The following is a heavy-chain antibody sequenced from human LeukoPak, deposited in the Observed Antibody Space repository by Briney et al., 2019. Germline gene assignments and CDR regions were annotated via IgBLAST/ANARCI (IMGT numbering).Heavy chain of an antibody. CDR1: GFTFSSYA. J-gene: IGHJ4*02. D-gene: IGHD6-19*01. Sequence: GGSLRLSCAASGFTFSSYAMTWVRQAPGKGLEWVSTITGSGTSTYYADSVKGRFTVSRDNSKNTLYLQMSSLRAEDTAVYYCARDPVISSGWYLYYFDYWGQGTLGTVSS. V-gene: IGHV3-23*01. CDR3: ARDPVISSGWYLYYFDY. CDR2: ITGSGTST.